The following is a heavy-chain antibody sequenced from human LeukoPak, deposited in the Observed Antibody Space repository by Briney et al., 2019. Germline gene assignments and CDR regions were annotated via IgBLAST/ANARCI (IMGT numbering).Heavy chain of an antibody. CDR1: GYSISSGYY. J-gene: IGHJ4*02. Sequence: SETLSLTCAVSGYSISSGYYWGWIRQTPEKGLEWIGTIYHGGSTYYNPSLKSRLTISVDTSKNQFSLNLSSVTAADTAVYYCARSYYDFWSGYDVWGQGTLVTVSS. D-gene: IGHD3-3*01. CDR3: ARSYYDFWSGYDV. CDR2: IYHGGST. V-gene: IGHV4-38-2*01.